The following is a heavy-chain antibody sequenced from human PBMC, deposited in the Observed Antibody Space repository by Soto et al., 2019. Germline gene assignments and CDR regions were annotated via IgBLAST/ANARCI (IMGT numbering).Heavy chain of an antibody. J-gene: IGHJ4*02. Sequence: SETLSLTCAVYGGSFSDYYWTWIRQPPGKGLEWIGEINHSGSTNYNPSLKSRVTISVDTSKKQFSLRLSSVTAADTAVYYCARDELVAPTGFDHWGQGTLVTVSS. CDR1: GGSFSDYY. CDR3: ARDELVAPTGFDH. CDR2: INHSGST. D-gene: IGHD6-13*01. V-gene: IGHV4-34*01.